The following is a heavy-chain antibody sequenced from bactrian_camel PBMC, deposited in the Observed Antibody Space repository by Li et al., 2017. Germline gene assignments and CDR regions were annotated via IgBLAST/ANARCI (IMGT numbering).Heavy chain of an antibody. V-gene: IGHV3S60*01. J-gene: IGHJ4*01. D-gene: IGHD3*01. Sequence: HVQLVESGGGSVQAGESLRLSCVGSRFTNFVAWFRQAPGKRREGVASVWSTGTRKFYADSVQGRFSIPRDIAKNTVYLQMNSLKPEDTAMYYCAADHMASLGFRPFRLSKYDCWGQGTQVTVS. CDR1: RFTNF. CDR3: AADHMASLGFRPFRLSKYDC. CDR2: VWSTGTRK.